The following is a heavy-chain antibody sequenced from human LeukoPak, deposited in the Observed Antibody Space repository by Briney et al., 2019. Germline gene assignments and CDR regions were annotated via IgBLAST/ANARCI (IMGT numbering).Heavy chain of an antibody. D-gene: IGHD5-24*01. J-gene: IGHJ4*02. CDR2: ISGSGGST. Sequence: GGSLRLSCAASGFTFSSYAMSWVRQAPGKGLEGVSAISGSGGSTYYADSVKGRFTISRDNSKNTLYLQMNSLRAEDTAVYYCAKDVIFSWLQFTHYFDYWGQGTLVTVSS. CDR1: GFTFSSYA. CDR3: AKDVIFSWLQFTHYFDY. V-gene: IGHV3-23*01.